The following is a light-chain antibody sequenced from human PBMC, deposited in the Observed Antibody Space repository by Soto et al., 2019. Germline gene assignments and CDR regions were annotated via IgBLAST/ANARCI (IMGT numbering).Light chain of an antibody. V-gene: IGKV3-11*01. J-gene: IGKJ4*01. CDR3: QQQARWPLT. Sequence: VLTQSPATLSLSPGARATLSCRASQSVGNNLAWYQQKHGQAPGLLIYEASTRATGIPARFSGSGSGTDFTITISSLEPEDFEVDYCQQQARWPLTFGGGTKVDIK. CDR1: QSVGNN. CDR2: EAS.